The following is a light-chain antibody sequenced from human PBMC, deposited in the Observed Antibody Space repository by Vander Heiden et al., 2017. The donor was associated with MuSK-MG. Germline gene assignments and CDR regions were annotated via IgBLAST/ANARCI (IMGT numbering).Light chain of an antibody. J-gene: IGKJ1*01. V-gene: IGKV4-1*01. CDR3: QQCYSVPWT. CDR2: WAS. Sequence: DIVMTQSPDSLAVSLGERATINCKSSQRVLYSANNKNYLSWYQQKPGQPPKLLIYWASTRESGVPDRFSGSGSGTDFTLTISSLQAEDVAVYYCQQCYSVPWTFGQGTKVE. CDR1: QRVLYSANNKNY.